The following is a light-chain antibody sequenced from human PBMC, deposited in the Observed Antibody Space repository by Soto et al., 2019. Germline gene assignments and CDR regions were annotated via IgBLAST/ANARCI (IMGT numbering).Light chain of an antibody. CDR1: QSFRGL. J-gene: IGKJ5*01. CDR3: QQRHMWPIT. Sequence: EVVLTQSPVTLSLYPGERANLSCRASQSFRGLLAWYQQKPGQAPRLLIYDAYNRATGIPPRFSGSGSGTDFTLTISSLEPEDSSVYYCQQRHMWPITFGQGTRLEIK. CDR2: DAY. V-gene: IGKV3-11*01.